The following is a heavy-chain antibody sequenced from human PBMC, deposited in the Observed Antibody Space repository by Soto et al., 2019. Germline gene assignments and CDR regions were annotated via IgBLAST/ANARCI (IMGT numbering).Heavy chain of an antibody. Sequence: SETLSLTCTVSGGSISSYRWSWIRQPAGKGLEWIGRLNTYGNTHYNPSLKSRVTVSVDTSRNQFFLTLRSVTAADSAVYHCGRESGETWDYEASWGQGTPVTVSS. CDR1: GGSISSYR. CDR2: LNTYGNT. J-gene: IGHJ5*02. CDR3: GRESGETWDYEAS. D-gene: IGHD1-7*01. V-gene: IGHV4-4*07.